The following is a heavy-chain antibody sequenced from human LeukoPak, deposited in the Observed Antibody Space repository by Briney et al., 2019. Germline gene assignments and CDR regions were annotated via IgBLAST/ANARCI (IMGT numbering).Heavy chain of an antibody. V-gene: IGHV3-43*01. CDR1: GLIFDDYT. CDR3: AKGPLEVFPGYMDV. Sequence: GGSLRLSCAASGLIFDDYTMHWVRQAPGKGLEWVSLISRNGAVTKYADSVRGRFTVSRDNSKNSLYLQMNSLRTEDSALYYCAKGPLEVFPGYMDVWGKGTTVTVSS. D-gene: IGHD2-21*01. CDR2: ISRNGAVT. J-gene: IGHJ6*03.